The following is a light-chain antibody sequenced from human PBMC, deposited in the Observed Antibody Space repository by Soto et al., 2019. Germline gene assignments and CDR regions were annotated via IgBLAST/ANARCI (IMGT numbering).Light chain of an antibody. V-gene: IGKV3-20*01. CDR2: GPS. J-gene: IGKJ1*01. CDR3: HQYASSPQT. CDR1: QTVAKNY. Sequence: EIVLTQSPGTLSLSPGERATLSCRASQTVAKNYLAWYQQKPGQAPRLPTHGPSNRATGIPDRFSGSGSGSDFTLTISRLEPEDFAVYYCHQYASSPQTFGQGTKVEIK.